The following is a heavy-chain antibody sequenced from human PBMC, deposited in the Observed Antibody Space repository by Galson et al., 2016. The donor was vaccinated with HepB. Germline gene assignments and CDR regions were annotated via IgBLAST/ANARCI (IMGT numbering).Heavy chain of an antibody. CDR3: AKGGRIYCSSASCHDHFHY. CDR1: GFTFSSYG. D-gene: IGHD2-2*01. J-gene: IGHJ4*02. Sequence: SLRLSCAASGFTFSSYGMHWVRQAPDKGLEWVAFISCDGSNKKYADSVKGRFTISRDNSKKTLYLQMNSLRAEDTAVYYCAKGGRIYCSSASCHDHFHYWGQGTLVTVSS. CDR2: ISCDGSNK. V-gene: IGHV3-30*18.